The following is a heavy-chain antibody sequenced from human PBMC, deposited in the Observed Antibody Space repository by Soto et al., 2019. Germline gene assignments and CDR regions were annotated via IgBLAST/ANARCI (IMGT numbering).Heavy chain of an antibody. CDR3: AKEIRDSAVAGGGLSF. J-gene: IGHJ4*02. CDR1: GFTFSSYA. D-gene: IGHD6-19*01. Sequence: GGSLRLSCAASGFTFSSYAMSWVRQAPGKGLEWVSAISGSGGSTYYADSVKGRFTISRDNSKNTLYLQMNSLRAEDTAVYYCAKEIRDSAVAGGGLSFWGQGTLVTVAS. V-gene: IGHV3-23*01. CDR2: ISGSGGST.